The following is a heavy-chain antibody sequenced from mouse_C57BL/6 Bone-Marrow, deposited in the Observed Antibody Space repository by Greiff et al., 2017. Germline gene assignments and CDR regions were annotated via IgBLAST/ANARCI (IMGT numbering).Heavy chain of an antibody. D-gene: IGHD1-1*01. CDR1: GYTFTSYW. CDR2: IHPNSGST. CDR3: ASYYYGSSYVFDV. J-gene: IGHJ1*03. Sequence: QVQLQQPGAELVKPGASVKLSCKASGYTFTSYWMHWVKQRPGQGLEWIGMIHPNSGSTNYNEKFKSKATLTVDKSSSTAYMQLSSLTSEDSAVYYCASYYYGSSYVFDVWGTGTTVTVSS. V-gene: IGHV1-64*01.